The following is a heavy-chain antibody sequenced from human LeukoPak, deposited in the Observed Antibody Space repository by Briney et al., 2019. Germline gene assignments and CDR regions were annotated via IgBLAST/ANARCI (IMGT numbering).Heavy chain of an antibody. D-gene: IGHD2-2*01. V-gene: IGHV4-34*01. J-gene: IGHJ3*02. CDR2: INHSGST. CDR3: ARGGRSQKIGYIVVVPAAPDAFDI. CDR1: GGSFSGHY. Sequence: PSETLSLTCAVYGGSFSGHYWSWIRQPPGKGLEWIGEINHSGSTNYNPSLKSRVTISVDTSKNQFSLKLSSVTAADTAVYYCARGGRSQKIGYIVVVPAAPDAFDIWGQGTMVTVSS.